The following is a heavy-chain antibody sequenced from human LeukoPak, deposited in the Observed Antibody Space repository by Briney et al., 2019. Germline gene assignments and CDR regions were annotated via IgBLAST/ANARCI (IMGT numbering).Heavy chain of an antibody. CDR1: GYTFTGYY. J-gene: IGHJ3*01. CDR2: INPNSGGT. D-gene: IGHD4-11*01. CDR3: AREHDYSNYYGAFDV. V-gene: IGHV1-2*02. Sequence: ASVKVSCKASGYTFTGYYMHWVRQAPGQGLEWMGWINPNSGGTNYAQKFQGRVTMTRDTSISTAYMELGRLRSDDTAVYYCAREHDYSNYYGAFDVWGQGTMVTVSS.